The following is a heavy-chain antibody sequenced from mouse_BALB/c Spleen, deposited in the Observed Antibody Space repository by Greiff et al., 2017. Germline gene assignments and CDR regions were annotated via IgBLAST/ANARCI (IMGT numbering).Heavy chain of an antibody. CDR2: IYPGSGNT. CDR1: GYTFTDYY. CDR3: ARAGRYPTGFAY. D-gene: IGHD2-14*01. V-gene: IGHV1-77*01. J-gene: IGHJ3*01. Sequence: QVQLQQSGAELARPGASVKLSCKASGYTFTDYYINWVKQRPGQGLEWIGEIYPGSGNTYYNEKFKGKATLTADKSSSTAYMQLSSLTSEDSAVYFCARAGRYPTGFAYWGQGTLVTVSA.